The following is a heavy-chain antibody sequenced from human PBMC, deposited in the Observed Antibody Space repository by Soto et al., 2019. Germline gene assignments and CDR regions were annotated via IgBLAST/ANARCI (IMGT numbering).Heavy chain of an antibody. Sequence: GGSLRLSCAASGFTVSSNYMSWVRQAPGKGLEWVSVIYSGGSTYYADSVKGRFTISRDNSKNTVYLQMNSLRAEDTTVYYCARARVYHYMDVWGKGTTVTVSS. CDR3: ARARVYHYMDV. CDR1: GFTVSSNY. J-gene: IGHJ6*03. D-gene: IGHD3-10*01. V-gene: IGHV3-66*01. CDR2: IYSGGST.